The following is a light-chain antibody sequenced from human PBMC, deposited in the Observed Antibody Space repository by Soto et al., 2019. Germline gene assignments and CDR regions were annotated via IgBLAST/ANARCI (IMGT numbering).Light chain of an antibody. CDR1: QSVSSN. CDR3: QCGIT. CDR2: GAS. J-gene: IGKJ4*01. Sequence: EIVMTQSPATLSVSPGERATLSCRASQSVSSNLAWYQQKPGQAPRLLIYGASTRATGIPARFSGSGSGIEFTLTISSLQSEDFAVYYCQCGITFGGGTKVEIK. V-gene: IGKV3-15*01.